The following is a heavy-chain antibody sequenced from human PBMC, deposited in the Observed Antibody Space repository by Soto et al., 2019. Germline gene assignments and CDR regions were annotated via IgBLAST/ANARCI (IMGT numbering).Heavy chain of an antibody. J-gene: IGHJ3*02. CDR3: ASGYYDILTGYSQDAFAI. D-gene: IGHD3-9*01. CDR2: ISGSGGST. CDR1: GFTFSSYA. V-gene: IGHV3-23*01. Sequence: EVQLLESGGGLVQPGGSLRLSCAASGFTFSSYAMSWVRQAPGKGLEWVSAISGSGGSTYYADSVKGRFTISRDNSKNTPYLQMNSLRAEATAVYYCASGYYDILTGYSQDAFAIWGQGTMVTVSS.